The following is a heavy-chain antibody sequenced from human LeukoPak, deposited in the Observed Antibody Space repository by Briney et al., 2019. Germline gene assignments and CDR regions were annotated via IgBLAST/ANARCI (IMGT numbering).Heavy chain of an antibody. J-gene: IGHJ4*02. CDR1: GGTFSSYA. V-gene: IGHV1-69*13. CDR3: ARALGTLYYFDY. CDR2: IIPIFGTA. Sequence: RASVKVSCKASGGTFSSYAISWVRQAPGQGLEWMGGIIPIFGTANYAQKFQGRVTITADESTSTAYMGLSSLRSEDTAVYYCARALGTLYYFDYWGQGTLVTVSS. D-gene: IGHD7-27*01.